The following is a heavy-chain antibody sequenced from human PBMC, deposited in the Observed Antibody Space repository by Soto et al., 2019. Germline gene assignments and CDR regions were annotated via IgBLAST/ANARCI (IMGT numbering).Heavy chain of an antibody. CDR2: IYAGNGDT. CDR3: ARDRAVAGAEVVIGFVP. CDR1: GYTFTNYA. V-gene: IGHV1-3*01. Sequence: ASVKVSCKASGYTFTNYAIHWVRQAPGQAREWMGWIYAGNGDTKYSQKFQGRVTITRDTSATTAYMELSSLRSEDTAVYYCARDRAVAGAEVVIGFVPWGRGT. J-gene: IGHJ5*02. D-gene: IGHD6-19*01.